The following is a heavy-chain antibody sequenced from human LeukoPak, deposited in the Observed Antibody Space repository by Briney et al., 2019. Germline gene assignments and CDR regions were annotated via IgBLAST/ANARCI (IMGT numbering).Heavy chain of an antibody. J-gene: IGHJ4*02. CDR1: AYTFSNYG. Sequence: VSVKVSCKASAYTFSNYGFNWVRQAPGQGLEWMGWISAYNGNTKYAQKLQGRFAMSTDTSTSTAYMELRSLTSDDTAVYYCARDLDGSGSYYTDYWGQGTLVTVSS. V-gene: IGHV1-18*01. CDR3: ARDLDGSGSYYTDY. D-gene: IGHD3-10*01. CDR2: ISAYNGNT.